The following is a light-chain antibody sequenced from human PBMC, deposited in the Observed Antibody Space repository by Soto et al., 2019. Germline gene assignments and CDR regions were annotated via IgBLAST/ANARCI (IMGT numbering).Light chain of an antibody. V-gene: IGLV1-44*01. CDR2: TDY. CDR3: ASWDDNLNGGV. J-gene: IGLJ3*02. Sequence: QSVLTQPPSASGTPGQRVTISCSGSSSNIGSNAVSWYQQLPGTAPKLLIYTDYQRPSGVPDRFSGSKSGTSASLAINGLHSEDEADYYCASWDDNLNGGVFGGGTKLTVL. CDR1: SSNIGSNA.